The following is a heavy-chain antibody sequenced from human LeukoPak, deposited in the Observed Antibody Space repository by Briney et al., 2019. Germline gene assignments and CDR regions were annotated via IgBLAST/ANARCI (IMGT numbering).Heavy chain of an antibody. J-gene: IGHJ4*02. CDR2: IKQDGSEK. CDR3: ARDAQVQWELLYYFDY. Sequence: PGGSLRLSCAASGFTFSSYWMSWVRQAPGKGLEWVANIKQDGSEKYYVDSVEGRFTISRDNAKNSLYLQMNSLRAEDTAVYYCARDAQVQWELLYYFDYWGQGTLVTVSS. V-gene: IGHV3-7*01. D-gene: IGHD1-26*01. CDR1: GFTFSSYW.